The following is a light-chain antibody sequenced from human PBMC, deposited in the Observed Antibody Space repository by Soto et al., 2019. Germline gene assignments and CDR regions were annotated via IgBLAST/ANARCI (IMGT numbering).Light chain of an antibody. CDR1: SSDVGDYNF. CDR2: EVS. CDR3: SSYTSSNSLYV. J-gene: IGLJ1*01. V-gene: IGLV2-14*01. Sequence: QSVLTQPASVSGSPGQSITISCTGTSSDVGDYNFVSWYQQYPDKAPKLMMYEVSIRPSGVSNRFSGSKSGKTASLTISGLQAEDEADYYCSSYTSSNSLYVFGTGTKLTVL.